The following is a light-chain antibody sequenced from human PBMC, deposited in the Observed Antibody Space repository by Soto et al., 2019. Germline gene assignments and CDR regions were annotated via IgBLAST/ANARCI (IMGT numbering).Light chain of an antibody. CDR2: GAS. V-gene: IGKV3-20*01. J-gene: IGKJ4*01. Sequence: EIVLTQSPGTLSLSPGERATLSCRASQTVTGNYFAWYQQQPGQAPRLLIYGASSRATGIPDRFSGSGSGTDFTLTISRPEPEDFAVYYCRQYGSSSLTFGEGTKVEVK. CDR1: QTVTGNY. CDR3: RQYGSSSLT.